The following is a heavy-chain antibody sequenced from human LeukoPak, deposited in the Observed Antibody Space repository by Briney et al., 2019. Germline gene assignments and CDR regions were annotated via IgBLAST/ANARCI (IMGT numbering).Heavy chain of an antibody. CDR2: IKQDGSEK. D-gene: IGHD2-2*01. CDR3: ARTLGVPSAFDP. J-gene: IGHJ5*02. V-gene: IGHV3-7*02. CDR1: GFTFSNYW. Sequence: GGSLRLSCAASGFTFSNYWMSWVRQAPGKGLEWVANIKQDGSEKYYVASVKGRFTISRDNAKNTVYLQMNSLRAEDTAVCYCARTLGVPSAFDPWGQGTLVTVSS.